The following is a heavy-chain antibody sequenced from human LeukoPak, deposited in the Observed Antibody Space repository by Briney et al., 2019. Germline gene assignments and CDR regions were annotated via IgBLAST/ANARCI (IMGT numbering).Heavy chain of an antibody. J-gene: IGHJ3*02. V-gene: IGHV3-30-3*01. CDR1: GFTFSNYA. CDR2: ISYDGTNK. Sequence: PGRSLRLSCAAPGFTFSNYAMHWVRQAPGKGLEWVAVISYDGTNKYYADSVKGRFTISRDNSKNTMYLQMNSLRAEDTAMYYCARAPMSYDSSGFGGAFDICGQGTMVTVSS. CDR3: ARAPMSYDSSGFGGAFDI. D-gene: IGHD3-22*01.